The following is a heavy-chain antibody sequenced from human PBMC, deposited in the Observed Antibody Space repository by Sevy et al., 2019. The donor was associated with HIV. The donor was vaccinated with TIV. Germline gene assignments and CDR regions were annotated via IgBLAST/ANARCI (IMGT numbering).Heavy chain of an antibody. D-gene: IGHD2-21*01. CDR2: ISGSGGSA. V-gene: IGHV3-23*01. CDR3: AKDLGVVVSYYYYGMDV. CDR1: GFTFSSYA. Sequence: GGSLRLSCAASGFTFSSYAMSWVRQAPGKGLEWVSAISGSGGSAYYADSVKGRFTISRDNSKNTLYLQMNRLRAEDTAVYYCAKDLGVVVSYYYYGMDVWGQGTTVTVSS. J-gene: IGHJ6*02.